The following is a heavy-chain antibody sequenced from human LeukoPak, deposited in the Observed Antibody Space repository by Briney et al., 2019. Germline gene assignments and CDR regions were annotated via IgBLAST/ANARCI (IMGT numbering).Heavy chain of an antibody. CDR1: GGSISLYY. V-gene: IGHV4-59*01. Sequence: PSETLSLTCTVSGGSISLYYWSWIRQPPGKGLEWIGYFYDTRSPKYNPSLERRVTISVDMSRNQFSLNLTSVTTADTAVYYCARGQGSLTYWGKGTLATVSS. CDR2: FYDTRSP. J-gene: IGHJ4*02. CDR3: ARGQGSLTY.